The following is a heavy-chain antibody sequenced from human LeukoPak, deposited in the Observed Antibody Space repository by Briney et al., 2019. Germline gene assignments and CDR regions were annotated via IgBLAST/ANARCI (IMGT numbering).Heavy chain of an antibody. D-gene: IGHD3-10*01. CDR1: GYSFTSYW. J-gene: IGHJ4*02. CDR2: IYPGDSDT. V-gene: IGHV5-51*01. Sequence: GESLKISCKGSGYSFTSYWIGCVRQMPGKGLEWMGIIYPGDSDTRYSPSFQGQVTISADKSISTAYLQWSSLKASDTAMYYCARSMSETYYYGSGSYSLVYWGQGTLVTVSS. CDR3: ARSMSETYYYGSGSYSLVY.